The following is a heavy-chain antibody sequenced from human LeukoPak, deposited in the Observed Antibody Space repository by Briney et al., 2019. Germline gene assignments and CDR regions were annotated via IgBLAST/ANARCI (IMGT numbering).Heavy chain of an antibody. J-gene: IGHJ5*02. CDR1: GGTFSSYA. Sequence: ASVKVSCKASGGTFSSYAISWVRQAPGQGLEWMGGIIPIFGTANYAQKFQGRVTTTADESTSTAYMELSSLRSEDTAVYYCALGITGTRVHWFDPWGQGTLVTVSS. CDR3: ALGITGTRVHWFDP. D-gene: IGHD1-7*01. V-gene: IGHV1-69*13. CDR2: IIPIFGTA.